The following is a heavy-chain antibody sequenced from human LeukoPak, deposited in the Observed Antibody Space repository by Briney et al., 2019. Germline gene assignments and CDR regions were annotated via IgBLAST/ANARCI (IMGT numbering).Heavy chain of an antibody. J-gene: IGHJ6*02. Sequence: SETLSFTCTVSGGSINSSSYYWGWVRQPPGKGLEWIGSMYYRGSTYYNPSLKSRVTISVDTSKNQISLKLSSVTAADTAVYYCARDAGHQLSRRNYYAMDVWGQGTTVTVSS. D-gene: IGHD1-1*01. V-gene: IGHV4-39*07. CDR2: MYYRGST. CDR1: GGSINSSSYY. CDR3: ARDAGHQLSRRNYYAMDV.